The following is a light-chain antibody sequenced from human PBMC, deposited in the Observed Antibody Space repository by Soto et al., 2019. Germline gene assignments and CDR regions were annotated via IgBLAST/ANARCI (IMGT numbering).Light chain of an antibody. J-gene: IGKJ1*01. CDR2: DAS. V-gene: IGKV1-5*01. CDR3: QQYNSYWT. Sequence: DNQMTQSPSTPSASVGDRVTIPCRASQSISSWLAWYQQKPGKAPKLLIYDASSLESGVPSRFSGSGSGTEFTLTISSLQPDDFATYYCQQYNSYWTFGQGTKVDI. CDR1: QSISSW.